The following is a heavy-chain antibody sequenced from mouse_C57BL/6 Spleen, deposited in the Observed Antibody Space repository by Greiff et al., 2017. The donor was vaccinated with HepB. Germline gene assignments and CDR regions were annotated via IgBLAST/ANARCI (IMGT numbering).Heavy chain of an antibody. Sequence: QVQLKQSGPELVKPGASVKISCKASGYAFSSSWMNWVKQRPGKGLEWIGRIYPGDGDTNYNGKFKGKATLTADKSSSTAYMQLSSLTSEDSAVYFCARSLLRSKSMDYWGQGTSVTVSS. CDR3: ARSLLRSKSMDY. D-gene: IGHD1-1*01. CDR2: IYPGDGDT. V-gene: IGHV1-82*01. CDR1: GYAFSSSW. J-gene: IGHJ4*01.